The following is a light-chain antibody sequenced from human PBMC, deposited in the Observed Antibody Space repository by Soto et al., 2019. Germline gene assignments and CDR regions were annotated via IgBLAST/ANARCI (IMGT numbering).Light chain of an antibody. CDR3: QQRSNWPPVIT. V-gene: IGKV1-39*01. J-gene: IGKJ5*01. CDR2: AAS. Sequence: DIQMTQSPSSLSASVGDRVTITCRASQSISNYLNWYQQKPGKAPKLLMFAASSLQSGVPSRFSGGGSGTDFTLTISSLQPEDVAVYYCQQRSNWPPVITFGQGTRLEIK. CDR1: QSISNY.